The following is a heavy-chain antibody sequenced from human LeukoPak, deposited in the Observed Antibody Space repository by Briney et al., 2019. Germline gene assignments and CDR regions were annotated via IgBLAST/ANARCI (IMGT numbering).Heavy chain of an antibody. V-gene: IGHV1-69*01. J-gene: IGHJ4*02. CDR1: GDTFSSYL. CDR3: ATSIAAAGPFDY. D-gene: IGHD6-13*01. CDR2: IIPIFGTA. Sequence: GSSVKVSCKASGDTFSSYLISWVRQAPGQGLEWMGGIIPIFGTANYAQKFQGRVTITADESTSTAYMELSSLRSEDTAVYYCATSIAAAGPFDYWGQGTLVTVSS.